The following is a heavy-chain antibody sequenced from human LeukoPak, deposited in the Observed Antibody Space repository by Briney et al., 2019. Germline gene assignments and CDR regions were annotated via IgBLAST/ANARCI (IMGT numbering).Heavy chain of an antibody. V-gene: IGHV3-30*02. Sequence: GGSLRLSSVASGFTFSRNGMHWVRQAPGKGLEWVAFIRYDGSNKYYADSVKGRFTISRDNSKNTLYLQMNSLRAEDTAVYYCAKDTTPPKAGFDPWGQGTLVTVSS. CDR2: IRYDGSNK. CDR1: GFTFSRNG. CDR3: AKDTTPPKAGFDP. J-gene: IGHJ5*02. D-gene: IGHD1-14*01.